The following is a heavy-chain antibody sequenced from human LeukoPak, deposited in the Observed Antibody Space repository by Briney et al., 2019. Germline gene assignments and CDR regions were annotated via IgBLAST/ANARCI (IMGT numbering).Heavy chain of an antibody. CDR2: ISSSGSTI. J-gene: IGHJ4*02. V-gene: IGHV3-11*04. D-gene: IGHD1-26*01. CDR3: ARREGGFYSLGIAY. CDR1: GFTVSSNY. Sequence: GGSLRLSCAASGFTVSSNYMSWIRQASGKGLEWVSYISSSGSTIYYADSVKGRFTISRDNAKNSLSLQMNSLRAEDTAVYYCARREGGFYSLGIAYWGQGTLVTVSS.